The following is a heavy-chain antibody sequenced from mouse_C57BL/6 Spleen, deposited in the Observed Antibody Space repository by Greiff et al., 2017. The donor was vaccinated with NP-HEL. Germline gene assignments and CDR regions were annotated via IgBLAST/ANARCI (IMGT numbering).Heavy chain of an antibody. CDR2: INPSNGGP. J-gene: IGHJ3*01. Sequence: QVQLQQPGTELVKPGASVKLSCKASGYTFTSYWMHWVKQRPGQGLEWIGNINPSNGGPNYNEKFKSKATLTVDTSSSTAYMQLSSLTSEDSAVYYCARSSFYGSPAWFAYWGQGTLVTVSA. V-gene: IGHV1-53*01. D-gene: IGHD1-1*01. CDR1: GYTFTSYW. CDR3: ARSSFYGSPAWFAY.